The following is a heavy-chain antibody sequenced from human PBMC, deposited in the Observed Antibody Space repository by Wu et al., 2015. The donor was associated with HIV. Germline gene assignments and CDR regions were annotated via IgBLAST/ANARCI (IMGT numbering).Heavy chain of an antibody. J-gene: IGHJ6*02. CDR1: GGTFSSYA. CDR2: IIPIFGTA. V-gene: IGHV1-69*13. CDR3: ARGGGPWGSTPYYGMDV. Sequence: QVQLVQSGAEVKKPGSSVKVSCKASGGTFSSYAISWVRQAPGQGLEWMGRIIPIFGTANYAQKFQGRVTITADESTSTAYMELSSLRSEDTAVYYCARGGGPWGSTPYYGMDVWGQGTTVTVSS. D-gene: IGHD3-16*01.